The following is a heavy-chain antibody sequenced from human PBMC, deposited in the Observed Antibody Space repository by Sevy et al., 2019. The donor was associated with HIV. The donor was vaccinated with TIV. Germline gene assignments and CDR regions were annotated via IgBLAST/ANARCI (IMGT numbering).Heavy chain of an antibody. CDR2: INHSGST. V-gene: IGHV4-34*01. J-gene: IGHJ4*02. D-gene: IGHD2-15*01. Sequence: SETLSLTCAVYGGSFRDYYWGWIRQPPGKGLEWIGEINHSGSTNYNPSLKSRVTISVDTSKNQFSLKLTSVTAADTAVYYCARTVVVFAATLDSRGQGTLVTVSS. CDR3: ARTVVVFAATLDS. CDR1: GGSFRDYY.